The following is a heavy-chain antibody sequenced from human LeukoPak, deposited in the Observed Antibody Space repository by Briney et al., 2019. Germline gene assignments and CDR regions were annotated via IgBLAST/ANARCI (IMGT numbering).Heavy chain of an antibody. V-gene: IGHV3-21*01. CDR1: GFTFSSYS. J-gene: IGHJ4*02. CDR3: ARDDQLLFDY. Sequence: GGSLRLSCAASGFTFSSYSMNWDRQAPGKGLEWVSSISSSSSYIYYADSVKGRFTISRDNAKNSLYLQMNSLRAEDTAVYYCARDDQLLFDYWGQGTLVTVSS. CDR2: ISSSSSYI. D-gene: IGHD2-2*01.